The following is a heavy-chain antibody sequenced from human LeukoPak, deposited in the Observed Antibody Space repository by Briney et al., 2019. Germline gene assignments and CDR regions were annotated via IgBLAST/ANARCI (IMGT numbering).Heavy chain of an antibody. CDR1: GFTFSSYG. J-gene: IGHJ4*02. CDR3: VKDFKSLSIIGASGNAY. Sequence: GGSLRLSCAASGFTFSSYGMHWVRQAPGKGLEWGACIRYDGSNKYYADSVKGRFTISRDNSKNTLYLQMNSLRAEATAVYYCVKDFKSLSIIGASGNAYWGQGTLVTVSS. D-gene: IGHD6-6*01. CDR2: IRYDGSNK. V-gene: IGHV3-30*02.